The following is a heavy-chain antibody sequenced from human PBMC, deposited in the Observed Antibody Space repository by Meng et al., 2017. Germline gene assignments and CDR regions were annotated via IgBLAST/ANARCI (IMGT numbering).Heavy chain of an antibody. D-gene: IGHD2-15*01. V-gene: IGHV1-3*01. CDR2: VSAGNGNT. CDR3: ARGNRVVVGAASSSFDY. CDR1: GDTFGSYA. Sequence: HVRMVEMGAEVMSPGASWRVSCKASGDTFGSYAMDWVGQGRGRRVEWVGGVSAGNGNTKYSQKFQGRVTITRDTSASTAYMELSSLRSEDTAVYYCARGNRVVVGAASSSFDYWGQGTLVTVSS. J-gene: IGHJ4*02.